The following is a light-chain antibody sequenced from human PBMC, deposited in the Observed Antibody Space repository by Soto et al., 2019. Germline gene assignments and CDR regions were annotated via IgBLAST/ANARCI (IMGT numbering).Light chain of an antibody. CDR1: QSVSSNY. CDR3: EQYFSAPWT. CDR2: GAA. V-gene: IGKV3-20*01. Sequence: EIVLTQSPGTLSLSPGERATLSCRASQSVSSNYLAWSQQKPGQAPRPLIYGAASRATGIPDRFSGSGAGTDFTLIISRLESEDFAVYYFEQYFSAPWTFGQGTKLEIK. J-gene: IGKJ1*01.